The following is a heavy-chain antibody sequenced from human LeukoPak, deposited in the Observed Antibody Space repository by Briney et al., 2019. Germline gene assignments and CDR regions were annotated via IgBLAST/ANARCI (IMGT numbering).Heavy chain of an antibody. D-gene: IGHD4-17*01. CDR1: GGSISSYY. Sequence: SETLSLTCTVSGGSISSYYWSWIRQPAGKGLEWIGRIYTSGSTNYNPSLKSRVTMSVDTSKNQFSLKLSSVTAADTAVYYWARDRYGDPLNWFDPWGQGTLVTVSS. CDR2: IYTSGST. CDR3: ARDRYGDPLNWFDP. J-gene: IGHJ5*02. V-gene: IGHV4-4*07.